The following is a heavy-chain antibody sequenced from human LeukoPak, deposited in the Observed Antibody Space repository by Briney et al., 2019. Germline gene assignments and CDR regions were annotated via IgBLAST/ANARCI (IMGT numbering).Heavy chain of an antibody. CDR3: TRHRGYSSGWYYFDY. CDR2: IRSKANSYAT. D-gene: IGHD6-19*01. V-gene: IGHV3-73*01. Sequence: GGSLRLSCAASGFTFSGSAMHWVRQASGKGLEWVGRIRSKANSYATAYAASVKGRFTISRDDSKNTAYLQMNSLKTEDTAVYYCTRHRGYSSGWYYFDYWGQGTLVTASS. CDR1: GFTFSGSA. J-gene: IGHJ4*02.